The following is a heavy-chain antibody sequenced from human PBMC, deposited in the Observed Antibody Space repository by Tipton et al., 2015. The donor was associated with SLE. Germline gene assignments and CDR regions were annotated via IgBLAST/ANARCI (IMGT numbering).Heavy chain of an antibody. CDR2: IYESGTT. D-gene: IGHD3-9*01. CDR1: GGSVSSSSYY. V-gene: IGHV4-39*07. CDR3: ARGSLGRHYDIVTGHTYYCFYYMDV. J-gene: IGHJ6*03. Sequence: TLSLTCSVSGGSVSSSSYYWGWIRQPPGKGLEWIGCIYESGTTYYNPTLKSRVTISVDTSRNQFSLKLSSVSAADTAVYYCARGSLGRHYDIVTGHTYYCFYYMDVWGKGTTVTVSS.